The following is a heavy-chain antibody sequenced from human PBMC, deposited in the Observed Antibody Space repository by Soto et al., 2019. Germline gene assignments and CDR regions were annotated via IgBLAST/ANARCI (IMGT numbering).Heavy chain of an antibody. J-gene: IGHJ1*01. Sequence: QVRLVESGGDVVQPGWSLRLSCEVSGLDLSTFGMHWVRQAPGKGLEWVAVIWADGSQTYYVDSVKGRFTVSRDNPKSTLYLQMTSLRVEDTAKYFCVSSHDMPIWGQGTLVTVSS. D-gene: IGHD1-1*01. V-gene: IGHV3-33*03. CDR1: GLDLSTFG. CDR3: VSSHDMPI. CDR2: IWADGSQT.